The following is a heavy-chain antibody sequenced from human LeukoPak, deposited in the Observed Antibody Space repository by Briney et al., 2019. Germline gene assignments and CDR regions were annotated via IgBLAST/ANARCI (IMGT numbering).Heavy chain of an antibody. CDR2: IIPIFGTA. V-gene: IGHV1-69*05. Sequence: ASVKVSCKASGGTFSSYAISWVRQAPGQGLEWMGRIIPIFGTANYAQKFQGRVTITTDESTSTAYMELSSLRSEDTAVYYCARVAPRQFDPWGQGTLVTVSS. D-gene: IGHD2-15*01. CDR3: ARVAPRQFDP. CDR1: GGTFSSYA. J-gene: IGHJ5*02.